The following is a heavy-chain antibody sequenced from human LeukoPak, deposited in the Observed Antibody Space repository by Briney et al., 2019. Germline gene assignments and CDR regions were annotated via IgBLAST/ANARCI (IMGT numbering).Heavy chain of an antibody. CDR2: INHSGST. V-gene: IGHV4-34*01. J-gene: IGHJ6*03. D-gene: IGHD5-24*01. Sequence: SETLSLTCAVYGGSFSGYYWSWIRQPPGKGLEWIGEINHSGSTNYNPSLKSRVTISVDTSKNQFSLKLSSVTAADTAVYYCARDGTEYYYYMDVWGKGTTVTISS. CDR1: GGSFSGYY. CDR3: ARDGTEYYYYMDV.